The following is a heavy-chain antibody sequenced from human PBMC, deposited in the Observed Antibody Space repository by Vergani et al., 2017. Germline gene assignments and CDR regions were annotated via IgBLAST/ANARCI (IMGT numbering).Heavy chain of an antibody. CDR2: IYWDDDK. CDR1: GFSLSTSGVG. V-gene: IGHV2-5*02. J-gene: IGHJ5*02. CDR3: AHHYVDYIGCWFDP. D-gene: IGHD4-17*01. Sequence: QITLKESGPTLVKPTQTLTLTCTFSGFSLSTSGVGVGWIRQPPGKALEWLALIYWDDDKRYSPSLKSRLTITKDTSKNQVVLTMTNMDPVDTATYYCAHHYVDYIGCWFDPWGQGTLVTVSS.